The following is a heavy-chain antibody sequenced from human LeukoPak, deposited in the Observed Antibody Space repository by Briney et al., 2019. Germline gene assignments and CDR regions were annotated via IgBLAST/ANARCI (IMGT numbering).Heavy chain of an antibody. CDR2: IHPNNGGV. Sequence: QPGGSLRLSCVTSGFTFERYVMHWMRLAPGKGLECVSSIHPNNGGVGYAASVKGRFAISRDNARNSLYLEMTSLRPEDTAVYYSVKDAPNGSVDFWGRGTLVTVSS. J-gene: IGHJ4*02. D-gene: IGHD2-8*01. CDR1: GFTFERYV. V-gene: IGHV3-9*01. CDR3: VKDAPNGSVDF.